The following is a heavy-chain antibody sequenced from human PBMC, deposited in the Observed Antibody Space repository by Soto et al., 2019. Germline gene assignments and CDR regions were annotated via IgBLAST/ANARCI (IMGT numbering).Heavy chain of an antibody. J-gene: IGHJ5*02. D-gene: IGHD3-10*01. V-gene: IGHV4-30-4*01. CDR1: GGSISSGDYY. CDR2: IYYSVST. CDR3: VRDGGDNWFDH. Sequence: PSETLSLTCTVSGGSISSGDYYWSWIRHPPGKGLEWIGYIYYSVSTFYNPSLKNRVTISLDTSKIQFSLKLSSVTAADTAVYYCVRDGGDNWFDHWGKGNMVTVSS.